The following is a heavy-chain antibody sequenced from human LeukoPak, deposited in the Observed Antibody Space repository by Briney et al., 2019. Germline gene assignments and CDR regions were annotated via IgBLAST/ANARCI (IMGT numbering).Heavy chain of an antibody. CDR1: GYTFTSYG. Sequence: ASVKVSCKASGYTFTSYGITWVRQAPGQGLEWMGWISAYNGNTKYVQEFQGRVTMTTDTSTNTAYMELRSLRSDDTAVYYCARDEGIVPTQSDYWGQGTLVTVSS. CDR2: ISAYNGNT. D-gene: IGHD2/OR15-2a*01. V-gene: IGHV1-18*01. CDR3: ARDEGIVPTQSDY. J-gene: IGHJ4*02.